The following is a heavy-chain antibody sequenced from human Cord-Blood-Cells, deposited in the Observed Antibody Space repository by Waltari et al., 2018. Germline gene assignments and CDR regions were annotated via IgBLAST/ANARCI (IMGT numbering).Heavy chain of an antibody. Sequence: QVQLQESGPGLVKPSETLSLTCAVSGYSISSGYYWGWIRQPPGKGLEWIGRIYHSGSTYYNPSLKSRVTISVDTSKNQFSLKLSSVTAADTAVYYCARETGWGLGLGRYFDYWGQGTLVTVSS. D-gene: IGHD7-27*01. CDR3: ARETGWGLGLGRYFDY. CDR1: GYSISSGYY. CDR2: IYHSGST. V-gene: IGHV4-38-2*02. J-gene: IGHJ4*02.